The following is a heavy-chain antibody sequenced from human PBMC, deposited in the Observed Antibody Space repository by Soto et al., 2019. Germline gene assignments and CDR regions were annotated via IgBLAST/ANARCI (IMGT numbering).Heavy chain of an antibody. Sequence: ASVKVSCKASGYTFTGYYMHWVRQAPGQGLEWMGWISAYNGNTNYAQKLQGRVTMTTDTSTSTAYMELRSLRSDDTAVYYCARDDGWNYRYYDMEVWGQGTTVTVSS. J-gene: IGHJ6*02. V-gene: IGHV1-18*04. CDR3: ARDDGWNYRYYDMEV. D-gene: IGHD1-7*01. CDR1: GYTFTGYY. CDR2: ISAYNGNT.